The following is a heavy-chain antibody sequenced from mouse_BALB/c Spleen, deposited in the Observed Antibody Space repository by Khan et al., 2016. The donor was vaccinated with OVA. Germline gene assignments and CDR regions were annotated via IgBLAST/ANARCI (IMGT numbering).Heavy chain of an antibody. V-gene: IGHV5-17*02. CDR3: ARTGYYYFDY. CDR2: ISSDSNTI. D-gene: IGHD2-3*01. Sequence: EVELVESGGGLVQTGGSRKLSCAASGFTFSGFGMHWVRQAPEKGLEWVAYISSDSNTIYYADTVKGRFTISRDNPKNTLFLHMTSLRSEDTAMYYCARTGYYYFDYWGQGTTLTVSS. J-gene: IGHJ2*01. CDR1: GFTFSGFG.